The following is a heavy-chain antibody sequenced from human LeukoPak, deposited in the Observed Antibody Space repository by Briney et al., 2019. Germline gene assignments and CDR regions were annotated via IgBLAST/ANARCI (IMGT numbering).Heavy chain of an antibody. CDR3: ARLQKKIGGRRRYYMDV. D-gene: IGHD4-23*01. CDR1: GGSISSSSYY. J-gene: IGHJ6*03. CDR2: IYYSGST. Sequence: SETLSLTCTVSGGSISSSSYYWGWIRQPPGKGLEWIGSIYYSGSTYYNPSLKSRVTISVDTSKNQFSLKLSSVTAADTAVYYCARLQKKIGGRRRYYMDVWGKGTTVTVSS. V-gene: IGHV4-39*07.